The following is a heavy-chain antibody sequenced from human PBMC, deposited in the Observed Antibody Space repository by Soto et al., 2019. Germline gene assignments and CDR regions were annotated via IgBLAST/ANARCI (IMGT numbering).Heavy chain of an antibody. CDR3: APLPPRIVVVVLPIPS. J-gene: IGHJ4*02. CDR2: VYHTGST. CDR1: GGSLSSTNW. Sequence: PAETLSLTCGVSGGSLSSTNWWTWDRQTPGKGLEWIGEVYHTGSTKYNPSLKNRVTISLDKSNTQFSLNLKSVTAADTAVYYCAPLPPRIVVVVLPIPSWGQGTLVTVSS. D-gene: IGHD2-15*01. V-gene: IGHV4-4*02.